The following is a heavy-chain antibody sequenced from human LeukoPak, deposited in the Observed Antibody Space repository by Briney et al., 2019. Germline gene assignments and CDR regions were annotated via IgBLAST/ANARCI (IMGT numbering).Heavy chain of an antibody. D-gene: IGHD3-22*01. Sequence: ASVKVSCKASGYTFTSYYMHWVRQAPGQGLEWMGIINPGGGSTSYAQKFQGRVTMTRDTSTSTVYMELSSLRSEDTAVYYCARVDYYDSSGYGEEDYWGQGTLVTVSS. CDR1: GYTFTSYY. V-gene: IGHV1-46*01. J-gene: IGHJ4*02. CDR2: INPGGGST. CDR3: ARVDYYDSSGYGEEDY.